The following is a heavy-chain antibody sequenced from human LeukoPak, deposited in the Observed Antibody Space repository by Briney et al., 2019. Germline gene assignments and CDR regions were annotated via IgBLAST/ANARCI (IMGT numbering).Heavy chain of an antibody. Sequence: GRSLRLSCAASGFTFSSYGMHWVRQAPGKGLEWVAVIWDDGSNKYYADAVKGRFTISRDNSKNTLYLQMNSLRAEDTAVYYCARDGTYYYDSSGYYPPEHWGQGTLVTVSS. J-gene: IGHJ4*02. CDR1: GFTFSSYG. V-gene: IGHV3-33*01. CDR3: ARDGTYYYDSSGYYPPEH. D-gene: IGHD3-22*01. CDR2: IWDDGSNK.